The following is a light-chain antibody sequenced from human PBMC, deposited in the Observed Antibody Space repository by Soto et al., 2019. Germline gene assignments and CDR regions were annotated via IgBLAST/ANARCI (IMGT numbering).Light chain of an antibody. J-gene: IGKJ1*01. CDR2: NAS. CDR3: QQRHNWPRT. CDR1: KSISTY. Sequence: EIVLTQSPDTLSLSPGERATLSCRASKSISTYLVWYQQKPGQAPRLLIYNASQRATGIPVRFSGSGSGTDFTLTISRLAPEDFAVYYCQQRHNWPRTFGQGTRVEI. V-gene: IGKV3-11*01.